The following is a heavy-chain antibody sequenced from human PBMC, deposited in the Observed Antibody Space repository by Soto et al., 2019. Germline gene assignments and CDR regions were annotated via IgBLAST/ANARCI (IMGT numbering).Heavy chain of an antibody. J-gene: IGHJ3*02. V-gene: IGHV4-39*01. D-gene: IGHD6-13*01. CDR1: GGSISSSSYY. Sequence: SETLSLTCTVSGGSISSSSYYWGWIRQPPGKGLEWIGGIYYSGSTYYNPSLKSRVTISVDTSKNQFSLKLSSVTAADTAVYYCARRGSSWYRGDAFDIWGQGTMVTVSS. CDR2: IYYSGST. CDR3: ARRGSSWYRGDAFDI.